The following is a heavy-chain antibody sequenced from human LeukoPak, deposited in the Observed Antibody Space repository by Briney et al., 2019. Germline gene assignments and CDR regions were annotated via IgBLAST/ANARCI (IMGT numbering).Heavy chain of an antibody. CDR1: GGSISSSSYY. CDR2: ISGSGGST. J-gene: IGHJ3*02. Sequence: ETLSLTCTVSGGSISSSSYYWGWVRQAPGKGLEWVSAISGSGGSTYYADSVKGRFTISRDNSKNTLYLQMNSLRAEDTAVYYCAKGLRGIASAGSAFDIWGQGTMVTVSS. D-gene: IGHD6-25*01. CDR3: AKGLRGIASAGSAFDI. V-gene: IGHV3-23*01.